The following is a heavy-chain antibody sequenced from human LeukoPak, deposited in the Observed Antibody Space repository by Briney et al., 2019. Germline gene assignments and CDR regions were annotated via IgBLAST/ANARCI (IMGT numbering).Heavy chain of an antibody. Sequence: ASVKVSCKASGYTFTSYYMHWVRQAPGQGLEWMGIINPSGGSTSYAQKFQGRVTITADESTSTAYMELSSLRSEDTAVYYCARGVGLHPFDYWGQGTLVTVSS. CDR2: INPSGGST. CDR1: GYTFTSYY. D-gene: IGHD5-24*01. J-gene: IGHJ4*02. CDR3: ARGVGLHPFDY. V-gene: IGHV1-46*01.